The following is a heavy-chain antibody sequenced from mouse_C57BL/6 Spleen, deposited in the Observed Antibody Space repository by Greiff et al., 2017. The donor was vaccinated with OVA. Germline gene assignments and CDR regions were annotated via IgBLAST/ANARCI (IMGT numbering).Heavy chain of an antibody. D-gene: IGHD4-1*01. Sequence: SGAELVKPGASVKISCKASGYAFSSYWMNWVKQRPGKGLEWIGQIYPGDGDTNYNGKFKGKATLTADKSSSTAYMQLSSLTSEDSAVYFCALTGKYYAMDYWGQGTSVTVSS. V-gene: IGHV1-80*01. CDR1: GYAFSSYW. CDR2: IYPGDGDT. J-gene: IGHJ4*01. CDR3: ALTGKYYAMDY.